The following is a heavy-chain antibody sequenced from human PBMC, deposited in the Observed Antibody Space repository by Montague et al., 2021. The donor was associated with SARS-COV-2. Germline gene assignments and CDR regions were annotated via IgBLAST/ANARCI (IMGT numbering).Heavy chain of an antibody. V-gene: IGHV4-61*08. Sequence: SETLSPTCTVSGGSVTSGDYYWTWIRQPPGKGLEWIGYIYNTGRTKYXPSLKSRVTISMDTPKNQFSLKVDSVSAADTAVYYCATEMPAYDVFDIWGQGTMVTVSS. J-gene: IGHJ3*02. CDR3: ATEMPAYDVFDI. CDR1: GGSVTSGDYY. CDR2: IYNTGRT. D-gene: IGHD2-2*01.